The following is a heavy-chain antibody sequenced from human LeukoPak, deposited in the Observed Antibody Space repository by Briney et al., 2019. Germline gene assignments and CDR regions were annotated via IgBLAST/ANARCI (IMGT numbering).Heavy chain of an antibody. D-gene: IGHD2-15*01. V-gene: IGHV3-23*01. CDR2: ISGSDAGK. Sequence: QPGGSLRLSCAASGFTFNNYAISSVRQAPGKGLEWVSAISGSDAGKYYADSVKGRFTISRDDSKNTLYLQMNSLRAEDAAVYYCAIAPLGRCTGVICYYFDYWGQGTLVTVSS. CDR1: GFTFNNYA. CDR3: AIAPLGRCTGVICYYFDY. J-gene: IGHJ4*02.